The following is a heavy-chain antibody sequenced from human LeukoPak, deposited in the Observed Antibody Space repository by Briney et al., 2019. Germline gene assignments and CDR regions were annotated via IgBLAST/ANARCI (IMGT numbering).Heavy chain of an antibody. Sequence: PSETLSLTCAVYGGSFSGYYWSWIRQPPGKGLEWIGEINRSGSTNYNPSLTSRGTISVDTSKNQFSLKLSSVTAADTAVYYCARGAPMVRGVIIIDYWGQGTLGTVSS. V-gene: IGHV4-34*01. J-gene: IGHJ4*02. CDR1: GGSFSGYY. D-gene: IGHD3-10*01. CDR2: INRSGST. CDR3: ARGAPMVRGVIIIDY.